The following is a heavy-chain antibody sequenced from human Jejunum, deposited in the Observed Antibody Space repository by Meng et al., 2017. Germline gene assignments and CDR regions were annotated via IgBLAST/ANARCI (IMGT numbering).Heavy chain of an antibody. CDR2: IRSKANNYAT. J-gene: IGHJ5*01. V-gene: IGHV3-73*01. D-gene: IGHD3-10*01. CDR1: GFTFSGSA. Sequence: GESLKISCAASGFTFSGSAMHWVRQASGKGLEWVGRIRSKANNYATAYAASVKGRFTISRDDSKNTAYLQMNSLKTEDTAVYYCTKRGQDSSSVWFDPWGQGTLVTVSS. CDR3: TKRGQDSSSVWFDP.